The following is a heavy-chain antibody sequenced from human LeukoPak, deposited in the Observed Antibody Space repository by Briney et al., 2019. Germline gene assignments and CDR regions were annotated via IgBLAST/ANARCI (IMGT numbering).Heavy chain of an antibody. CDR2: INPNSGGT. J-gene: IGHJ6*03. CDR3: ARDHDGDYYYYYYMDV. CDR1: GYTFTGYY. V-gene: IGHV1-2*02. D-gene: IGHD4-17*01. Sequence: GASVKVSCKASGYTFTGYYMHWVRQAPGQGLEWMGWINPNSGGTNYAQKFQGRVTMTRDTSISTAYMELSRLRSDDTAVYYCARDHDGDYYYYYYMDVWGKGSTVTVSS.